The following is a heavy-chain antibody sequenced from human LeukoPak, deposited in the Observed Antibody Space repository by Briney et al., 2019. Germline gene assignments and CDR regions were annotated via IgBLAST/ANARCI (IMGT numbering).Heavy chain of an antibody. D-gene: IGHD1-26*01. CDR1: GGTFNTYG. CDR2: IIPIFGTV. J-gene: IGHJ4*02. CDR3: ARGIVGATDYFDY. Sequence: EASVKVSCKASGGTFNTYGISWVRQAPGQGLEWMGGIIPIFGTVNYAQKFQGRVTITADESTSTAYVELSSLRSEDTAVYYCARGIVGATDYFDYWGQGTLVTVSS. V-gene: IGHV1-69*13.